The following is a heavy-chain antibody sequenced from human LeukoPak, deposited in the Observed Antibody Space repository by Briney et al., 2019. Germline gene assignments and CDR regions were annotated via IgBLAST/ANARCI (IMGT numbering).Heavy chain of an antibody. CDR2: IYPNGNT. CDR1: GFTVSSNY. J-gene: IGHJ6*03. CDR3: ARGHNSSSSGFYYYYMDV. D-gene: IGHD6-6*01. V-gene: IGHV3-66*01. Sequence: GGSLRLSCAASGFTVSSNYMNWVRQAPGKGLEWVSMIYPNGNTFYTDSVKGGFTISRDNSKNTLDLQMNSLRAEDTAVYYCARGHNSSSSGFYYYYMDVWGRGTTVTVSS.